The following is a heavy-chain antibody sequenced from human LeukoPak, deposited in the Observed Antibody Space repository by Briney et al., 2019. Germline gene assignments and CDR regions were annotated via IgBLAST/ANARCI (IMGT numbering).Heavy chain of an antibody. J-gene: IGHJ4*02. CDR3: AGNGGGIAAAIDY. Sequence: PGGSLRLSCAASGFTFSSYAMSWVRQAPGKGLEWVSAISGSGGSTYYADSVKGRFTISRDNSKNTLYLQMNSLRAEDTAVYYCAGNGGGIAAAIDYWGEETLVTVSS. CDR1: GFTFSSYA. V-gene: IGHV3-23*01. CDR2: ISGSGGST. D-gene: IGHD6-13*01.